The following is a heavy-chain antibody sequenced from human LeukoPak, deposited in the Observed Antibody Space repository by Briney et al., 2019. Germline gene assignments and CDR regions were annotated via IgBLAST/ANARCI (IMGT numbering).Heavy chain of an antibody. CDR3: ARDPSHFYYLDV. CDR2: INPKSGGT. V-gene: IGHV1-2*02. Sequence: ASVKVSCKASGYTFIDYYLHWVRQAPGQGLEWMGWINPKSGGTNYARKFQGRFTMTSDTSISTVYMELSGLTSDDTAVYSCARDPSHFYYLDVWGKGTTVIVSS. J-gene: IGHJ6*03. CDR1: GYTFIDYY.